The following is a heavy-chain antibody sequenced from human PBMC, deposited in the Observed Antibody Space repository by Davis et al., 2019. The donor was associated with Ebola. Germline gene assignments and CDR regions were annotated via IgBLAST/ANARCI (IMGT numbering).Heavy chain of an antibody. Sequence: AASVKVSCKASGYTFTSYGITWVRQAPGQGLEWMGWINPHNGNTNYAQNVQGRVTMTTDTSTSTAYMEVGSLRSDDTAVYYCARDRPDRSGWVRGDYWGQGILVTVSS. J-gene: IGHJ4*02. D-gene: IGHD6-19*01. CDR2: INPHNGNT. V-gene: IGHV1-18*04. CDR1: GYTFTSYG. CDR3: ARDRPDRSGWVRGDY.